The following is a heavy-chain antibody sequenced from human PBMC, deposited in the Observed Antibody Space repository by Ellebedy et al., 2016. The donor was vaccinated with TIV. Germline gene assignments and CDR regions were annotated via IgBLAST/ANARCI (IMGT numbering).Heavy chain of an antibody. CDR2: IDSDGSST. CDR1: GFSLSTYW. CDR3: AKKGYNTLTGYYDYLDV. J-gene: IGHJ6*02. D-gene: IGHD3-9*01. V-gene: IGHV3-74*01. Sequence: GESLKISXKASGFSLSTYWMHWVRQAPGKGLVWVSRIDSDGSSTSYADSVKGRFTISRDNAKNSLYLQMNSLRPDDTALYYCAKKGYNTLTGYYDYLDVWGQGTTVTVSS.